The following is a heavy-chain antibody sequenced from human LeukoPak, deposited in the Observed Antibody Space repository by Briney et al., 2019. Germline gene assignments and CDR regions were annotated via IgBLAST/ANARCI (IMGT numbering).Heavy chain of an antibody. J-gene: IGHJ4*02. V-gene: IGHV3-23*01. Sequence: GGSLRLSCAASGFTFSSYAMTWVRQAPGKGLEWVPAISGSGGVTYYADSVRGHFTISRDNSENTLYLQMNSLRADDTAVYYCAKNGGDTYGTGHFDYWGQGTLVTVSS. CDR2: ISGSGGVT. CDR1: GFTFSSYA. CDR3: AKNGGDTYGTGHFDY. D-gene: IGHD3-10*01.